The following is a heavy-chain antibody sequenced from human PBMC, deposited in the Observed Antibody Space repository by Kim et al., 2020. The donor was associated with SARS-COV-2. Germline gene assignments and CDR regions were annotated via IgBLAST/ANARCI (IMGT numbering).Heavy chain of an antibody. V-gene: IGHV4-34*01. CDR1: GGSFSGYY. CDR3: ARGGQRIAAAGMRNYYGMDV. Sequence: SETLSLTCAVYGGSFSGYYWSWIRQPPGKGLEWIGEINHSGSTNYNPSLKSRVTISVDTSKNQFSLKLSSVTAADTAGYYCARGGQRIAAAGMRNYYGMDVWGQGTTVTVSS. J-gene: IGHJ6*02. D-gene: IGHD6-13*01. CDR2: INHSGST.